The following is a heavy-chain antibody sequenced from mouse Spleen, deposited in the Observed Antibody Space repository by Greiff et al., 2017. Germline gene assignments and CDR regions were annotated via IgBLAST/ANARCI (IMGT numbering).Heavy chain of an antibody. Sequence: QVQLQQPGAELVRPGSSVKLSCKASGYTFTSYWMDWVKQRPGQGLEWIGNIYPSDSETHYNQKFKDKATLTVDKSSSTAYMQLSSLTSEDSAVYYCARGDDYGNFFDYWGQGTTLTVSS. V-gene: IGHV1-61*01. CDR3: ARGDDYGNFFDY. D-gene: IGHD2-1*01. J-gene: IGHJ2*01. CDR1: GYTFTSYW. CDR2: IYPSDSET.